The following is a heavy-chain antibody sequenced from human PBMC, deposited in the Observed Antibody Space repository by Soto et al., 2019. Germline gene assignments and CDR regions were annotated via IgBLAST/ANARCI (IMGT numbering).Heavy chain of an antibody. D-gene: IGHD3-10*01. CDR2: INHSGST. V-gene: IGHV4-34*01. J-gene: IGHJ6*04. Sequence: QVQLQQWGAGLLKPSETLSLTCAVYGGSFSGYYWSWIRQPPGKGLEWIGEINHSGSTNYNPSLESRVTISVDTSKNQFSLKLSSVTAADTAVYYCARGRTTYYYGSGSYNNGAMDVWGKGTTVTVSS. CDR3: ARGRTTYYYGSGSYNNGAMDV. CDR1: GGSFSGYY.